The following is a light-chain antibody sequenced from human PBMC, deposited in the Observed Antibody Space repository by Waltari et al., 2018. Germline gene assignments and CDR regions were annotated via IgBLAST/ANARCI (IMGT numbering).Light chain of an antibody. V-gene: IGKV1-33*01. CDR3: QQYDNIPYT. J-gene: IGKJ2*01. Sequence: ITCQASQDITKYLNWYQQKPGKAPKLLISDASTLQSGVPSRFGGSGAGTHFTLTINSLQPEDIGTYYCQQYDNIPYTFGQGTKVEMK. CDR2: DAS. CDR1: QDITKY.